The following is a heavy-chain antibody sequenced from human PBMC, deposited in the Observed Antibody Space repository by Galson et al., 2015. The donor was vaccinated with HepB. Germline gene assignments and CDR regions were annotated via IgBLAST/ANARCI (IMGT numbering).Heavy chain of an antibody. CDR1: GFTFSSYS. J-gene: IGHJ4*02. Sequence: SLRLSCAASGFTFSSYSMNWVRQAPGKGLEWVSYISSSSSTIYYADSVKGRFTISRDNAKNSLYLQMNSLRAEDTAVYYCARLGGYCSSTSCYAFDYWGQGTLVTVSS. CDR3: ARLGGYCSSTSCYAFDY. D-gene: IGHD2-2*01. V-gene: IGHV3-48*01. CDR2: ISSSSSTI.